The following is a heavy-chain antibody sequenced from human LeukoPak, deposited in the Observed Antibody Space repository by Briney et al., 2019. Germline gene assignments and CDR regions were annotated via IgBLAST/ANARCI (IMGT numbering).Heavy chain of an antibody. CDR1: GFTFSSYA. CDR3: ARGPFDP. J-gene: IGHJ5*02. CDR2: ISYNGSNK. V-gene: IGHV3-30-3*01. Sequence: GGSLRLSCAASGFTFSSYAMHWVRQAPGKGLEWVAVISYNGSNKYYADSVKGRFTISRDNSKNTLYLQMNSLRAEDTAVYYCARGPFDPWGQGTLVTVSS.